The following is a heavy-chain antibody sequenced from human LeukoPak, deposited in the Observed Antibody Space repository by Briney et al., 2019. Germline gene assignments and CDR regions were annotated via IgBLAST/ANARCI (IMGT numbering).Heavy chain of an antibody. J-gene: IGHJ4*02. V-gene: IGHV4-39*01. CDR1: GGSISSSSYY. CDR2: IYCSGST. CDR3: ARVATITGGIDY. D-gene: IGHD5-12*01. Sequence: AEPLSLTCTVSGGSISSSSYYWGWIRQAPGKGLEWIGSIYCSGSTYYNPSLTSRVTISVDTSKNQFSLKLSSVTAADTGVYYCARVATITGGIDYWGQGTLVTVSS.